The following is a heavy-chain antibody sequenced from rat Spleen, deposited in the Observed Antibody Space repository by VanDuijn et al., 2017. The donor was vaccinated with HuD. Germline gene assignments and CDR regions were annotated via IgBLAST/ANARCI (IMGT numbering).Heavy chain of an antibody. CDR3: ASLMYTPDYLGVMDA. Sequence: EVQLVESGGGLVQPGRSLKLSCAASGFTFSTFPMVWVRQAPKKGLEWVASISSGGGGTYYADSVEGRFTISRDNAENTLYLQMDSLRSEATATYYCASLMYTPDYLGVMDAWGQGASVTVSS. CDR2: ISSGGGGT. J-gene: IGHJ4*01. D-gene: IGHD1-6*01. CDR1: GFTFSTFP. V-gene: IGHV5S23*01.